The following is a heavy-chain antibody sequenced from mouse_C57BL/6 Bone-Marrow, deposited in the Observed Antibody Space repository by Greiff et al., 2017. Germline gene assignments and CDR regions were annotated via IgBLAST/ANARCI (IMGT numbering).Heavy chain of an antibody. Sequence: QVQLQQPGAELVKPGASVKLSCKASGYTFTNYWMNWVKQRPGQGLEWIGEINPSNGRTKHNEKFKSKATLTVDKSSSTAYMQLSRLTSEDSAVFYCARSTGSSFAYWGQGTLVTVSA. CDR1: GYTFTNYW. J-gene: IGHJ3*01. CDR2: INPSNGRT. D-gene: IGHD6-1*01. V-gene: IGHV1S81*02. CDR3: ARSTGSSFAY.